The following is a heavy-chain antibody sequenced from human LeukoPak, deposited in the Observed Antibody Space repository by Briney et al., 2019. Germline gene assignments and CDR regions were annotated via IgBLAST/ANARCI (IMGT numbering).Heavy chain of an antibody. D-gene: IGHD6-19*01. CDR1: GYTFTSYD. CDR2: MNPNSGNT. Sequence: ASVKVSCKASGYTFTSYDINWVRQATGQGLEWMGWMNPNSGNTGYAQKFQGRVTMTRNTSISTAYMELSSLRSEDTAVYYCARGGGSLGGWHKDAFDIWGQGTMVTVSS. CDR3: ARGGGSLGGWHKDAFDI. J-gene: IGHJ3*02. V-gene: IGHV1-8*02.